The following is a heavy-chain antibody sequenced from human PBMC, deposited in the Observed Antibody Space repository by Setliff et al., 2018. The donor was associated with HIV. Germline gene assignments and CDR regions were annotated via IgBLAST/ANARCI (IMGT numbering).Heavy chain of an antibody. Sequence: PGGSLRLSCAASGFTFSSYAMSWVRQAPGKGLEWVSAISGSGGSTYYADSVKGRFTISRDNSKNTLYLQMNSLRAEDTAVYYGVFGPYGDYGVYWGQGTLVTVSS. J-gene: IGHJ4*02. CDR3: VFGPYGDYGVY. D-gene: IGHD4-17*01. CDR1: GFTFSSYA. V-gene: IGHV3-23*01. CDR2: ISGSGGST.